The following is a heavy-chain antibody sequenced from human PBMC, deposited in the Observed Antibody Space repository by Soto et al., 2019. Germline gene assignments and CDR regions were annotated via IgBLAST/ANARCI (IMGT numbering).Heavy chain of an antibody. D-gene: IGHD3-3*01. CDR3: ARNTLVNLWTGYYFDY. J-gene: IGHJ4*02. Sequence: PSETLSLTCTVSGGSISSDENYWTWIRQTPGKGLEWIGHISYSGSTYYNPSLKGRVNISVDTSKDQFSLRLTSVTAADTAVYYCARNTLVNLWTGYYFDYWGQAALVTVFS. CDR2: ISYSGST. V-gene: IGHV4-30-4*01. CDR1: GGSISSDENY.